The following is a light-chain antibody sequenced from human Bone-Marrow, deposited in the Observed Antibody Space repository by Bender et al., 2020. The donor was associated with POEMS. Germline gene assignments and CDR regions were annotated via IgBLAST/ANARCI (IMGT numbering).Light chain of an antibody. CDR3: SSYASTSSLL. J-gene: IGLJ2*01. CDR2: GNN. CDR1: SSNIGANYD. Sequence: QSVLTQPPSVSGAPGQRVTISCTGSSSNIGANYDVHWYQHLPGTAPKLLIHGNNNRPSGVPDRFSASKSGTSAFLVITGLQAEDEADYYCSSYASTSSLLFGCGTKLTVL. V-gene: IGLV1-40*01.